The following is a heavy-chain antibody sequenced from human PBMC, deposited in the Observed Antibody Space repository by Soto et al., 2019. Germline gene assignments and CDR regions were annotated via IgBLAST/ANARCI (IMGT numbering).Heavy chain of an antibody. J-gene: IGHJ4*02. CDR3: ARDPDTTSKIDH. CDR2: ITGTGSTT. V-gene: IGHV3-23*01. Sequence: PGGSLRLSCAGSGFTFSYYALNWVRQAPGKGLEWVSGITGTGSTTSYADSVKGRFTMSRDNSKDTMYLQMSSLRAEDTALYYCARDPDTTSKIDHWGQGTQVTVSS. D-gene: IGHD1-1*01. CDR1: GFTFSYYA.